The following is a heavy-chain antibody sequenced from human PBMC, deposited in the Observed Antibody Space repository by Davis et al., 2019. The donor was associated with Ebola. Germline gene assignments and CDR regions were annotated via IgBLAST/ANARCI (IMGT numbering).Heavy chain of an antibody. Sequence: ASVKVTCKPSGYTFTSYDINWVRQAPGQGLEWMGWINPNSGGTNYAQKFQGRVTMTRDTSISTAYMELSRLRSDDTAVYYCAREFRDTFGGVIVMAYYFDYWGQGTLVTVSS. D-gene: IGHD3-16*02. V-gene: IGHV1-2*02. CDR1: GYTFTSYD. J-gene: IGHJ4*02. CDR3: AREFRDTFGGVIVMAYYFDY. CDR2: INPNSGGT.